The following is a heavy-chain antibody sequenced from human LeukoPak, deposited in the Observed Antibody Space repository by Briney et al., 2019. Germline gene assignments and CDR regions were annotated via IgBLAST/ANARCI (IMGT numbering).Heavy chain of an antibody. CDR3: ASGAETPRDDAFDI. D-gene: IGHD1-26*01. Sequence: SGPTLVKSSETLSLTCTVSGGSVSSGSYYWSWIRQPPGKGLEWIGEINHSGSTNYNPSLKSRVTISVDTSKNQFSLKLSSVTAADTAVYYCASGAETPRDDAFDIWGQGTMVTVSS. V-gene: IGHV4-61*01. CDR1: GGSVSSGSYY. CDR2: INHSGST. J-gene: IGHJ3*02.